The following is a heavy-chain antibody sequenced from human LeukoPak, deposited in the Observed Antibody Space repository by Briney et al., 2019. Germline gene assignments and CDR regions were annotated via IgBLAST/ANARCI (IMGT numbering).Heavy chain of an antibody. D-gene: IGHD3-22*01. CDR1: GFTFSTYW. CDR3: AKTRDSSGYYLSL. Sequence: GGSLRLSCAASGFTFSTYWMHWVRQVPGKGLVWVSRISSDGANANYADSVKGRFTISRDNAKNTLYLQMNSLRAEDTAVYYCAKTRDSSGYYLSLWGQGTMVIVSS. J-gene: IGHJ3*01. V-gene: IGHV3-74*01. CDR2: ISSDGANA.